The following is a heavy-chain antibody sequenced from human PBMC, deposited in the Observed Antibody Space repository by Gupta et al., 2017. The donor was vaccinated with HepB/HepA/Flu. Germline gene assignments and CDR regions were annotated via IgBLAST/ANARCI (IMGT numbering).Heavy chain of an antibody. Sequence: QVQLVASGGGVVQPGRSLRLSCAASGLTFSSYGMHWVRQAPGKGLEWVAVISYDGSNKYYADSVKGRFTISRDNSKNTLYLQMNSLRAEDTTVYYCAKDNSSGWYGVPYYYYGMDVWGQGTTVTVSS. CDR1: GLTFSSYG. CDR3: AKDNSSGWYGVPYYYYGMDV. CDR2: ISYDGSNK. J-gene: IGHJ6*02. V-gene: IGHV3-30*18. D-gene: IGHD6-19*01.